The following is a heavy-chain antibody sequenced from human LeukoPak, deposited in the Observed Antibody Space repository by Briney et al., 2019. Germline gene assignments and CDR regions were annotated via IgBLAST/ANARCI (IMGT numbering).Heavy chain of an antibody. CDR3: AKGQPSADY. D-gene: IGHD2-2*01. CDR1: GFTFSSYW. J-gene: IGHJ4*02. CDR2: IKQDGSEK. V-gene: IGHV3-7*01. Sequence: GGSLRLSCAASGFTFSSYWMSWVRQAPGKGLEWVANIKQDGSEKYYVDSVKGRFTISRGNSKNTLYLQMNSLRAEDTAVYYCAKGQPSADYWGQGTLVTVSS.